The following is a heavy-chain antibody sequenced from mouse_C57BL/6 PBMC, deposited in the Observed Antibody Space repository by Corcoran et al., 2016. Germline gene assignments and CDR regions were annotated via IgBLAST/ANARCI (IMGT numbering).Heavy chain of an antibody. D-gene: IGHD2-1*01. V-gene: IGHV14-3*01. Sequence: EVQLQQSVAELVRPGASVKLSCTASGFNIKNTYMHWVKQRPEQGLVWIGRIDPANGNTKYAPKFQGKATIPADTSSNTAYLQLSSLTSEDTAIYYWASRYYDGNYVGYFDVWGTGTTVTVSS. CDR2: IDPANGNT. CDR1: GFNIKNTY. CDR3: ASRYYDGNYVGYFDV. J-gene: IGHJ1*03.